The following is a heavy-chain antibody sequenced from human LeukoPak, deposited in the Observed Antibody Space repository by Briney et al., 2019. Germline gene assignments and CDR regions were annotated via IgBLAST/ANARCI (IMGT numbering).Heavy chain of an antibody. Sequence: SETLSLTCAVYGGSFSGYYWSWIRQPPGKGLEWIGEITHSGSTNYNPSLKSRVTISVVTSKNQFSLKLSSVTAADTAVYYCARHRKHTDWNERAVDYWGQGTQVTVSS. V-gene: IGHV4-34*01. J-gene: IGHJ4*02. CDR1: GGSFSGYY. D-gene: IGHD1-1*01. CDR3: ARHRKHTDWNERAVDY. CDR2: ITHSGST.